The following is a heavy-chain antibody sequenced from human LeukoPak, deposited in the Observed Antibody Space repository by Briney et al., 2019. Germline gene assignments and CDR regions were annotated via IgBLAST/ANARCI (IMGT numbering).Heavy chain of an antibody. Sequence: ASVKVSCTASGYTFTSYGISWVRQAPGQGLEWMGWISAYNGNTNYAQKLQGRVTMTTDTSTSTAYMELRSLRSEDTAVYYCARDGAIVVVPAARWFDPWGQGTLVTVSS. CDR3: ARDGAIVVVPAARWFDP. V-gene: IGHV1-18*01. CDR1: GYTFTSYG. J-gene: IGHJ5*02. D-gene: IGHD2-2*01. CDR2: ISAYNGNT.